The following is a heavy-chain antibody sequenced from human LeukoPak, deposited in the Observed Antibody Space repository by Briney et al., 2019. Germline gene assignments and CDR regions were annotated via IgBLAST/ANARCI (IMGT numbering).Heavy chain of an antibody. CDR3: AREPGYCSSTSCYTNYYYGMDV. J-gene: IGHJ6*02. Sequence: SETLSLTCTVSGGSISSYYWSWIRQPAGKGLEWIGRIYTSGSTNYNPSLKSRVTMSVDTSKNQFSLKLSSVTAADTAVDYCAREPGYCSSTSCYTNYYYGMDVWGQGTTVTVSS. V-gene: IGHV4-4*07. D-gene: IGHD2-2*02. CDR2: IYTSGST. CDR1: GGSISSYY.